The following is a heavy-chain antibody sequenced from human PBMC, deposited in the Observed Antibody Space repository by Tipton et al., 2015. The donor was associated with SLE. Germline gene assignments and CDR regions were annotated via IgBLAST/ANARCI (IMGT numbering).Heavy chain of an antibody. Sequence: SLRLSCIGSGFTFADYTVSWVRQAPGKGPEWVGLFRSKIYGATKEYAASVKGRFTISRDDYKSTLYLHLNSLRAEDTAVYYCAKRPPHSDTWHYFESWGQGTLVTVSS. J-gene: IGHJ4*02. D-gene: IGHD6-13*01. CDR1: GFTFADYT. V-gene: IGHV3-49*04. CDR3: AKRPPHSDTWHYFES. CDR2: FRSKIYGATK.